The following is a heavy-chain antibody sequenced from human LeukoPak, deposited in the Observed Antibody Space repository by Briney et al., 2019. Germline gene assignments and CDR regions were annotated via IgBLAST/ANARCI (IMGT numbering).Heavy chain of an antibody. CDR1: GGSVSSGSYY. CDR3: ATEGEGVGGGAFDI. D-gene: IGHD3-16*01. J-gene: IGHJ3*02. V-gene: IGHV4-61*01. Sequence: SETLSLTCTVSGGSVSSGSYYWSWIRQPPGKGLEWIGYIYYSGSTNYNPSLKSRVTISVDTSKNQFSLKLSSVTAADTAVYYCATEGEGVGGGAFDIWGQGTMVTVSS. CDR2: IYYSGST.